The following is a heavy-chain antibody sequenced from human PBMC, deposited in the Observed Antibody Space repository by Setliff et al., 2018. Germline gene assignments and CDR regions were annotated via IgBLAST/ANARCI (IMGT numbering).Heavy chain of an antibody. D-gene: IGHD3-16*01. CDR1: GYSFTSYW. CDR3: ARLQSLGAPGPLNYGMDV. CDR2: IYPGDSDT. V-gene: IGHV5-51*01. J-gene: IGHJ6*02. Sequence: PGESLKISCKGSGYSFTSYWIGWVRQMPGKGLEWMGIIYPGDSDTRYSPSFQGQVTISADKSISTAYLQWSSLKASDTAMYYCARLQSLGAPGPLNYGMDVWGQGTTVTV.